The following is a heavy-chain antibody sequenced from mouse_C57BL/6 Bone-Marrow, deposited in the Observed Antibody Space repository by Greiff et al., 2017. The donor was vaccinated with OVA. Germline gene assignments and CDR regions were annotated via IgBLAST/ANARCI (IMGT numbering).Heavy chain of an antibody. Sequence: VQLQQSVAELVRPGASVKLSCKASGFNIKNSNMHWVKQRPEQGLEWRGRREAENGNTKYAPKFQGKATITADTSSNTAYLQLSSLTSEDTAIYYCARSMAYAYDETWFAYWGQGTLVTVSA. CDR1: GFNIKNSN. J-gene: IGHJ3*01. D-gene: IGHD2-2*01. V-gene: IGHV14-3*01. CDR2: REAENGNT. CDR3: ARSMAYAYDETWFAY.